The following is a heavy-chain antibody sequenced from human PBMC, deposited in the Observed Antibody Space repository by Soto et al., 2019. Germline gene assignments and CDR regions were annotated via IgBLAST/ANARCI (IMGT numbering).Heavy chain of an antibody. V-gene: IGHV1-18*04. J-gene: IGHJ6*02. CDR1: GYTFTSYG. CDR2: ISAYNGNT. D-gene: IGHD6-13*01. CDR3: ARDTGNSSSWYYHYYYGMDV. Sequence: ASVKVSCKASGYTFTSYGISWVRQAPGQGLEWMGWISAYNGNTNYAQKLQGRVTMTTDTSTSTAYMELRSLRSDDTAVYYCARDTGNSSSWYYHYYYGMDVWGQGTTVTVSS.